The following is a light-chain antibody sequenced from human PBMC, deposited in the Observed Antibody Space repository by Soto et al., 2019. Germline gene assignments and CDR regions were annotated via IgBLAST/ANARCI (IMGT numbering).Light chain of an antibody. V-gene: IGKV3-11*01. CDR3: QKRSNGLT. J-gene: IGKJ4*01. CDR2: DAS. Sequence: EIVLTQSPATLSLSPEDRATLSCRASQSVSSYLAWYQQKPGQAPRLLIYDASNRATGIPAGFSGSGSGTDFNLTISSLEPEDFAVYYCQKRSNGLTFGGGTQVEIK. CDR1: QSVSSY.